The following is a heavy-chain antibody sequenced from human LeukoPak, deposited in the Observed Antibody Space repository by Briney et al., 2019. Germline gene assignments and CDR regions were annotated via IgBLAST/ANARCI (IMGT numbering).Heavy chain of an antibody. CDR3: AKDWCSGGSCYPDAFDI. J-gene: IGHJ3*02. CDR1: GFTFSSYA. V-gene: IGHV3-23*01. Sequence: GGSLRLSCAASGFTFSSYAMSWVRQAPGKGLEWVSAISGSGGSTYYADSVKGRFTISRDNSKNTLYLQMNSLRAEDTAVYYCAKDWCSGGSCYPDAFDIWGQGTMVTVSS. D-gene: IGHD2-15*01. CDR2: ISGSGGST.